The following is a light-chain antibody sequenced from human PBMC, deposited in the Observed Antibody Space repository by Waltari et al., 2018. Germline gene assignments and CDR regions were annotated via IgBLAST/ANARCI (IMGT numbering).Light chain of an antibody. CDR2: LVS. Sequence: IVMTQSPFSLPVTPGEPASISCRPSQSLLYSNGYTYLDWYLQKPGQPPQLLIYLVSNRASGVPDRFSGSGSGTDFTLKISRVEAEDVGVYYCMQALEAPLTFGGGTKVEIK. CDR1: QSLLYSNGYTY. J-gene: IGKJ4*01. CDR3: MQALEAPLT. V-gene: IGKV2-28*01.